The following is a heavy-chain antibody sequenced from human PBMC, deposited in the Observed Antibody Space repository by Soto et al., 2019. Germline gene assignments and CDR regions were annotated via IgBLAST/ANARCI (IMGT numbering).Heavy chain of an antibody. V-gene: IGHV4-30-2*01. CDR3: ARGGGMRGGSPGTDV. CDR2: IYHSGST. CDR1: GGSISSGGYS. J-gene: IGHJ6*02. D-gene: IGHD2-15*01. Sequence: SETLSLTCAVSGGSISSGGYSWSWIRQPPGKGLEWIGYIYHSGSTYYNPSLKSRVTISVDRSKNQFSLKLSSVTAADTAVYYCARGGGMRGGSPGTDVWGQGXTATVYS.